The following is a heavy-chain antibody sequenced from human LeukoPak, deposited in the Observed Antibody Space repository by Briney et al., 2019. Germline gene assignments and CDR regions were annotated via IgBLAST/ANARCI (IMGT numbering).Heavy chain of an antibody. D-gene: IGHD3-3*01. CDR2: ISYDGSNK. Sequence: PGGSLRLSCAASGFTFSSYAMHWVRQAPGKGLEWVVVISYDGSNKYYADSVKGRFTISRDNSKNTLYLQMNSLRAEDTAVYYCARDHYYDFWSGYYKAYYYYYGMDVWGQGTTVTVSS. J-gene: IGHJ6*02. CDR1: GFTFSSYA. CDR3: ARDHYYDFWSGYYKAYYYYYGMDV. V-gene: IGHV3-30-3*01.